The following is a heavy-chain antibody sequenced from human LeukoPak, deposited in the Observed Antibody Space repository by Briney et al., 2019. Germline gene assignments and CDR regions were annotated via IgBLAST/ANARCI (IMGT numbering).Heavy chain of an antibody. CDR2: MNPNSGNT. Sequence: GASVKVSCKASGYTFTSYDINWVRQAPGQGLEWMGWMNPNSGNTGYAQKFQGRVTMTRNTSISTAYMELSSLRSEDTAVYYCARGNLLWLHAFDIWGQGTMVTVSS. CDR1: GYTFTSYD. V-gene: IGHV1-8*01. J-gene: IGHJ3*02. CDR3: ARGNLLWLHAFDI. D-gene: IGHD3-10*01.